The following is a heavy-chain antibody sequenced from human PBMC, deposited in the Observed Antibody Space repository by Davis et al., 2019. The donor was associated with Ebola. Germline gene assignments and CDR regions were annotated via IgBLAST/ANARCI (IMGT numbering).Heavy chain of an antibody. CDR2: IKQDGSEK. Sequence: GESLKISCAASGFTFSTYWMTWVRQAPGKGLEWVANIKQDGSEKYYVDSVKGRFTISRDNAKNSLYLQMNSLETEDTAVYYCTRLDYGMDVWGQGTTVTVSS. CDR1: GFTFSTYW. CDR3: TRLDYGMDV. V-gene: IGHV3-7*03. J-gene: IGHJ6*02.